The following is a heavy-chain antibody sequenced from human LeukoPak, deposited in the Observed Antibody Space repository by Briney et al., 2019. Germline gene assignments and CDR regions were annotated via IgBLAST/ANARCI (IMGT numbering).Heavy chain of an antibody. D-gene: IGHD3-10*01. Sequence: GGSLRLSCAASRFTFSSYAMHWVRQAPGKGLEWVAVISYDGSNKYYADSVKGRFTISRDNSKNTLYLQMNSLRAEDTAVYYCARDSVITMVRGVTYYFDYWGQGTLVTVSS. CDR1: RFTFSSYA. J-gene: IGHJ4*02. CDR3: ARDSVITMVRGVTYYFDY. CDR2: ISYDGSNK. V-gene: IGHV3-30-3*01.